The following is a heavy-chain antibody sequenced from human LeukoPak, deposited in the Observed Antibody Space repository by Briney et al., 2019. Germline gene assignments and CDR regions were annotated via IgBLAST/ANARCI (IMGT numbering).Heavy chain of an antibody. CDR2: INPSGGST. CDR3: ARGGLYCSSTSCFFDY. J-gene: IGHJ4*02. CDR1: GYTFTSYY. D-gene: IGHD2-2*01. Sequence: ASVKVSCKASGYTFTSYYMHWVRQAPGQGLEWMGIINPSGGSTSYAQKFQGRVTMTRDTSTSTVYMELSSLRSEDTAVYYCARGGLYCSSTSCFFDYWGQGTLVTVSS. V-gene: IGHV1-46*01.